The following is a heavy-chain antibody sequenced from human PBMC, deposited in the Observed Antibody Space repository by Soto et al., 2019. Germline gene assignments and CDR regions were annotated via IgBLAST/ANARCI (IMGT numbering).Heavy chain of an antibody. Sequence: RRLSCAASGFTFSSYWMHWVRQAPGKGLVWVSRMNEDGGTTDYADSVKGRFTISRDNAKDTLYLQMNSLRVEDTAVYYCASDLSGRADVWGQGTTVTVSS. J-gene: IGHJ6*02. CDR3: ASDLSGRADV. CDR2: MNEDGGTT. V-gene: IGHV3-74*01. D-gene: IGHD3-10*01. CDR1: GFTFSSYW.